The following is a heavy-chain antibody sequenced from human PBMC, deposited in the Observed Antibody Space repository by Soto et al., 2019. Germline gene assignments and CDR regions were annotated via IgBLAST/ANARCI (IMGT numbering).Heavy chain of an antibody. J-gene: IGHJ4*02. V-gene: IGHV2-5*02. CDR2: IYWDDDK. Sequence: SGPTLVNPTQTLTLTCTFSGFSLITSGVGVGWIRQPPGKALEWLALIYWDDDKRYSPSLKSRVTITKDTSKNQVVLTMTNMDPVDTATHYCAHSGIYYDRSPYLYRNFDYWGQGTLVTVS. D-gene: IGHD3-22*01. CDR1: GFSLITSGVG. CDR3: AHSGIYYDRSPYLYRNFDY.